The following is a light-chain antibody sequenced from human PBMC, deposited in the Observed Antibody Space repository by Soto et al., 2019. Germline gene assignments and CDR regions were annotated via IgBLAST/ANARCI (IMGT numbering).Light chain of an antibody. CDR1: QSINNW. CDR3: QQYDTYVWT. J-gene: IGKJ1*01. Sequence: DIQMTQSPSTLSASVGDRVTITCRASQSINNWLAWYQQKSGKAPKLLIYKASNLQSGVPSRFSGGGSGTEFTLTISSLQPDDFATYYCQQYDTYVWTFGQGTTVDIK. CDR2: KAS. V-gene: IGKV1-5*03.